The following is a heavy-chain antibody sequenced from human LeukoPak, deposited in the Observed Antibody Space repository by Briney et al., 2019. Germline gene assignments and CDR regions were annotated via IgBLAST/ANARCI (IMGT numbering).Heavy chain of an antibody. J-gene: IGHJ4*02. D-gene: IGHD3-9*01. V-gene: IGHV3-23*01. CDR1: GFTFSSYA. CDR3: AKDREKSGLRYFDWLLLDY. Sequence: GGSLRLSCAASGFTFSSYAMSWARQAPGKGLEWVSAISGSGGSTYYADSVKGRFTISRDNSKNTLYLQMNSLRAEDTAVYYCAKDREKSGLRYFDWLLLDYWGQGTLVTVSS. CDR2: ISGSGGST.